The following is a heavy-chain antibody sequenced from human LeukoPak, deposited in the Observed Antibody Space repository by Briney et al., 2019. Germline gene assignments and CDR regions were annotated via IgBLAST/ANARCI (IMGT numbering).Heavy chain of an antibody. CDR2: ISAYNGNT. V-gene: IGHV1-18*01. CDR1: GYTFTSYG. CDR3: VRGIGGLLRWKPNLYF. J-gene: IGHJ4*02. Sequence: ASVKVSCTASGYTFTSYGLNWVRQAPGQGLEWMGWISAYNGNTNYVQKIQGRVTMTTDTSTSTAYMELRRLKSDDTAVYYCVRGIGGLLRWKPNLYFWGQGNLVTGFS. D-gene: IGHD4-23*01.